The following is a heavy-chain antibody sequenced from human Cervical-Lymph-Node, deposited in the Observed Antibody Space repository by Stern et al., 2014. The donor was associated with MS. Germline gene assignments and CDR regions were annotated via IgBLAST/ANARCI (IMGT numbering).Heavy chain of an antibody. CDR1: EYTHNNYL. D-gene: IGHD2-15*01. Sequence: QMQLVQSGSEVKKPGASVKVSCKASEYTHNNYLIHWVRQAPGQRPDWMGVINPSGATNYAKKGQDRVTMTTDSFTSTFYMELSRLRSEDTAVYYCAVRYCSGGRCYSVPDVWGQGTTVIVSS. CDR2: INPSGAT. CDR3: AVRYCSGGRCYSVPDV. J-gene: IGHJ6*02. V-gene: IGHV1-46*02.